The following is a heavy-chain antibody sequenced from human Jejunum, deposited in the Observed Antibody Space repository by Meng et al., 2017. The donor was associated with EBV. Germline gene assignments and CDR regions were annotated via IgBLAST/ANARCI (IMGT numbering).Heavy chain of an antibody. CDR3: ARLIVDPIDNWFDP. CDR2: MNHDGRA. V-gene: IGHV4-34*01. D-gene: IGHD2-8*01. J-gene: IGHJ5*02. Sequence: QVQIQEWGAGLLKPSETLSFICTVYGESLSKYYWSWIRQPPGKGPQWIGEMNHDGRANYNPSLKSRVTMSVDTSKNQVSLKLSSVTAADTAIYYCARLIVDPIDNWFDPCGQGTLVNVSS. CDR1: GESLSKYY.